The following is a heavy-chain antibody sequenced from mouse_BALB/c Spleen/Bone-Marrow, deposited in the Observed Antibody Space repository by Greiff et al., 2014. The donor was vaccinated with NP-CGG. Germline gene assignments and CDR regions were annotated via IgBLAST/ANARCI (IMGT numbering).Heavy chain of an antibody. J-gene: IGHJ4*01. CDR1: GFNIKDTY. Sequence: EVQLQQSGAELVKPGASVKLSCTASGFNIKDTYMHWVKQRPVQGLEWIGRIDPASGNTKYDPKFQGKATITADTSSNTAYLQLSSLTSEDTAVYYCARWLLPYGLDYWGQGTSVTVSS. CDR3: ARWLLPYGLDY. CDR2: IDPASGNT. D-gene: IGHD2-3*01. V-gene: IGHV14-3*02.